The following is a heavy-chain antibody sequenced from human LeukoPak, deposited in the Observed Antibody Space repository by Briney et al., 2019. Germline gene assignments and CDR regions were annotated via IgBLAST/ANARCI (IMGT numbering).Heavy chain of an antibody. D-gene: IGHD3-22*01. CDR3: ARIRIGSYYDSSGYYYRYFDY. CDR2: INAGNGNT. Sequence: ASVKVSCKASGYTFTSYAMHWVRQAPGQRLEWMGWINAGNGNTKYSQKFQGRVTITRDTSASTAYMELSSLRSEDTAVYYCARIRIGSYYDSSGYYYRYFDYWGQGTLVTVSS. J-gene: IGHJ4*02. CDR1: GYTFTSYA. V-gene: IGHV1-3*01.